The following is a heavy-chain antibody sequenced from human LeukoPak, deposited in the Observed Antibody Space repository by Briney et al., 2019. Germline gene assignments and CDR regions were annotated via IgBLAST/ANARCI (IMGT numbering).Heavy chain of an antibody. J-gene: IGHJ3*02. Sequence: SETLSLTCAVSGGSISSSNWWTWVRQPPGKGLEWIGYIYYSGSTNYNPSLKSRVTISVDTSKNQFSLKLSSVTAADTAVYYCARGYRYNWNDEGNAFDIWGQGAMVTVSS. CDR1: GGSISSSNW. CDR2: IYYSGST. V-gene: IGHV4-4*02. D-gene: IGHD1-1*01. CDR3: ARGYRYNWNDEGNAFDI.